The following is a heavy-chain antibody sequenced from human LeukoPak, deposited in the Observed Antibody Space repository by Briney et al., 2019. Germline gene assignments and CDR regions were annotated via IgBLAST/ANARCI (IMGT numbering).Heavy chain of an antibody. J-gene: IGHJ4*02. D-gene: IGHD4-17*01. V-gene: IGHV3-7*01. CDR1: GFTFSSYW. CDR3: ARDYGDYEGYFDY. CDR2: IKQDGSEK. Sequence: GGSLRLSCAASGFTFSSYWMSWVRHAPGKGLEWVANIKQDGSEKYYVDSVKGRFTISRDNAKNSLYLQMNSLRAEDTAVYYCARDYGDYEGYFDYWGQGTLVTVSS.